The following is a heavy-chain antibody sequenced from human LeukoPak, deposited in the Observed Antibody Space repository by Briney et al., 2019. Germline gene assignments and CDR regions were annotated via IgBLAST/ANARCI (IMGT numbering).Heavy chain of an antibody. Sequence: SETLSLTCAVSGGSISSSNWWSWVRQTPGKGLEWIGYIYHSGSTYYNPSLKSRVTISVDTSKNQFSLKLSSVTAADTAVYYCASSPGPWYFDLWGRGTLVTVSS. CDR1: GGSISSSNW. CDR2: IYHSGST. CDR3: ASSPGPWYFDL. D-gene: IGHD1-14*01. V-gene: IGHV4-4*02. J-gene: IGHJ2*01.